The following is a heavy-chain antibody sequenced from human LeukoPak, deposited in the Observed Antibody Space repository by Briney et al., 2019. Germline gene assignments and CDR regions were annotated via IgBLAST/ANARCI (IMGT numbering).Heavy chain of an antibody. CDR1: GASISGSGYY. CDR2: IYESGST. J-gene: IGHJ4*02. V-gene: IGHV4-39*01. CDR3: AKSGGYGLIDY. D-gene: IGHD1-26*01. Sequence: PSETLSLTCTVSGASISGSGYYWGWIRQPPGKGLEWIGNIYESGSTYYNASLQSPVTISIDTSKNQFSLRLSSVTAPDTAMYYCAKSGGYGLIDYWGQGTLVTVSS.